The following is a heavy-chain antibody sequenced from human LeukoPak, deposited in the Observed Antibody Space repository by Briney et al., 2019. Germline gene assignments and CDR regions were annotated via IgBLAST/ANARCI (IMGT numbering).Heavy chain of an antibody. D-gene: IGHD2-2*01. J-gene: IGHJ4*02. CDR2: ISGSGGST. Sequence: GGSLRLSCAVSGFTVSTNYMTWLRQAPQKGLEWVSAISGSGGSTYYADSVKGRFTISRDNSKNTLYLQMNSLRAEDTAVYYCAKDYEVVPAANDYWGQGTLVTVSS. CDR1: GFTVSTNY. CDR3: AKDYEVVPAANDY. V-gene: IGHV3-23*01.